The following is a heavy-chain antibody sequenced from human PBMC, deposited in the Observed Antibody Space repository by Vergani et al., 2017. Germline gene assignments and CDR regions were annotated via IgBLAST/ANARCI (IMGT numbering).Heavy chain of an antibody. CDR3: AKDRAITATTVPDY. Sequence: DVHLAESGGGFFQPGGSLRLSCSASGFSFNSYWMHWVRQVPGKGLLWVSRIKSDGSITAYADSVNGRFTISRDNAQNTLYLQMNSLRVEDTGVYYCAKDRAITATTVPDYWGQGTLVTVSS. CDR2: IKSDGSIT. V-gene: IGHV3-74*03. J-gene: IGHJ4*02. CDR1: GFSFNSYW. D-gene: IGHD1-20*01.